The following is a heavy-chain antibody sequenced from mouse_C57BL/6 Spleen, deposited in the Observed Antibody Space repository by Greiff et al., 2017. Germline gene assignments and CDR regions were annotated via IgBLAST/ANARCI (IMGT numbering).Heavy chain of an antibody. CDR3: ARTYGSSYRYFDV. V-gene: IGHV1-22*01. CDR1: GYTFTDYN. CDR2: IKPNNGGT. D-gene: IGHD1-1*01. J-gene: IGHJ1*03. Sequence: VQLKESGPELVKPGASVKMSCKASGYTFTDYNMHWVNQSPGKSLEWIGYIKPNNGGTSYKQKFKGKATLTVNKSSSTAYMVLRSLTSEDSAVYYCARTYGSSYRYFDVWGTGTTVTVSS.